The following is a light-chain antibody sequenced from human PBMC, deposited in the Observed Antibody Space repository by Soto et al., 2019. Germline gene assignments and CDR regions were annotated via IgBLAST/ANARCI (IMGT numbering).Light chain of an antibody. Sequence: AIRMTQSPYSLSASTGDRVTNTCRASQGISSYLAWYQQKPGKAPKLLIYAASTLQSGVPSRLSGGGSVTDFTLTISCLQSEDFATYYCQQYHSYPYTFGQRTKVDI. J-gene: IGKJ2*01. CDR2: AAS. CDR1: QGISSY. V-gene: IGKV1-8*01. CDR3: QQYHSYPYT.